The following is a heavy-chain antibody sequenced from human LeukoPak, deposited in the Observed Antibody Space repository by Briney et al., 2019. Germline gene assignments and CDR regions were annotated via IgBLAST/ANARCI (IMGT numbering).Heavy chain of an antibody. Sequence: SETLSLTCTVSGGSISSYYWSWIQQPPGKGLEWIGFIYYSGSTNYNPSLKSRVTISVDTSKNQFSLKLSSVTAADTAVYYCARTLGSGRLFDYWGQGTLVTVSS. J-gene: IGHJ4*02. D-gene: IGHD6-19*01. CDR3: ARTLGSGRLFDY. CDR1: GGSISSYY. V-gene: IGHV4-59*01. CDR2: IYYSGST.